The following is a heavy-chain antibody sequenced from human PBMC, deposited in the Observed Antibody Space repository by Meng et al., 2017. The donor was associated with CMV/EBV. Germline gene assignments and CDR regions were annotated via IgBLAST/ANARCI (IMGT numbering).Heavy chain of an antibody. CDR1: GFTFSSYE. D-gene: IGHD3-22*01. J-gene: IGHJ2*01. CDR2: ISSSGST. Sequence: GESLKISCAASGFTFSSYEMNWVRQAPGKGLEWVSYISSSGSTYYADSVKGRFTISRDNSKNTLYLQMNSLRAEDTAVYYCARDNSYYDSSGYPTPDWYFDLWGRGTLVTVSS. V-gene: IGHV3-48*03. CDR3: ARDNSYYDSSGYPTPDWYFDL.